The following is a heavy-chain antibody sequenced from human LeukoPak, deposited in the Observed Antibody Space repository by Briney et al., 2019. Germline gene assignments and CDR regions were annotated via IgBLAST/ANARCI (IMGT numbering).Heavy chain of an antibody. D-gene: IGHD5-18*01. J-gene: IGHJ4*02. Sequence: GGSLRLSCAASGFTFSSYAMSWVRQAPGKGLEWVSAISGSGGSTYYADSVKGRFTISRDNSKNTLYLQMNSLRAEDTAVYYYANWRYSYGFYFDYWGQGTLVTVSS. V-gene: IGHV3-23*01. CDR1: GFTFSSYA. CDR2: ISGSGGST. CDR3: ANWRYSYGFYFDY.